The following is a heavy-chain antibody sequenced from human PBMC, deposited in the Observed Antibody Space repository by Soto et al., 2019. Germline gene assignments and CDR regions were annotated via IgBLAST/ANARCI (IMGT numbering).Heavy chain of an antibody. J-gene: IGHJ4*02. Sequence: GGSLRLSCAASGFTVSSKYMSWVRQAPGKGLEWVSLIQSGGPTYYADSVKGRFTISRDTSENTLHLQMDSLRAEDTAVYYCAKVRPGSPLEYYFDYWGQGTLVTVSS. V-gene: IGHV3-66*01. CDR2: IQSGGPT. CDR1: GFTVSSKY. CDR3: AKVRPGSPLEYYFDY. D-gene: IGHD1-1*01.